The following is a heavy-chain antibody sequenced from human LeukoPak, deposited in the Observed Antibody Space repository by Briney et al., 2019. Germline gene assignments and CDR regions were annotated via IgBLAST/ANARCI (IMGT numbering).Heavy chain of an antibody. CDR1: GYSFTNYW. CDR3: ARRRSGSYLDY. Sequence: GESLKISCKCSGYSFTNYWIGWVRQMPGKGLEWVAIIYPGDSDTRYSPSFQGQVTISADKSISTAYLQWSSLKASDTAMYYCARRRSGSYLDYWGQGTLVTVSS. D-gene: IGHD3-10*01. CDR2: IYPGDSDT. V-gene: IGHV5-51*01. J-gene: IGHJ4*02.